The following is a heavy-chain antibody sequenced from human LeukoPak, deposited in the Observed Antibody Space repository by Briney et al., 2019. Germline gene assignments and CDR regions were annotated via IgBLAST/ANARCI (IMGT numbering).Heavy chain of an antibody. V-gene: IGHV3-30*04. CDR2: ISYDGSNK. CDR1: GFTFSSYA. D-gene: IGHD3-22*01. CDR3: ARGTLPLYDSSGYCDY. J-gene: IGHJ4*02. Sequence: GGSLRLSCAASGFTFSSYAMHWVRQAPGKGLEWVAVISYDGSNKYYADSVKGRFTISRDNSKNTLYLQMNSLRAEDTAVYYCARGTLPLYDSSGYCDYWGQGTLVTVSS.